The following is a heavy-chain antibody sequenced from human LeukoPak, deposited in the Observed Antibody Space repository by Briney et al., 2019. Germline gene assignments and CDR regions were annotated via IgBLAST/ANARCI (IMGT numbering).Heavy chain of an antibody. Sequence: ASVKVSCKASGYTFTSYDINLVRQATGQGLEWMGWMNPNSGNTGYAQKFQGRVTITRNTSISTAYMELSSLRSEDTAVYYCARYYPIAAAGTRGGWFDPWGQGTLVTVSS. CDR2: MNPNSGNT. D-gene: IGHD6-13*01. V-gene: IGHV1-8*03. CDR1: GYTFTSYD. CDR3: ARYYPIAAAGTRGGWFDP. J-gene: IGHJ5*02.